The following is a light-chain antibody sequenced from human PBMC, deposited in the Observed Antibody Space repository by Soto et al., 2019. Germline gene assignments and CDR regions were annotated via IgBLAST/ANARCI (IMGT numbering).Light chain of an antibody. CDR3: QSYDSSLSAWV. J-gene: IGLJ3*02. V-gene: IGLV1-40*01. CDR1: SSNIGAGYD. CDR2: GNS. Sequence: QSALTQPPSVSGAPGQRVTISCTGSSSNIGAGYDVHWYQHLPGTAPKLLIYGNSNRPSGVPDRFSGSKSGTSASLAITGLQAEDEVDYYCQSYDSSLSAWVFGGGTKLTVL.